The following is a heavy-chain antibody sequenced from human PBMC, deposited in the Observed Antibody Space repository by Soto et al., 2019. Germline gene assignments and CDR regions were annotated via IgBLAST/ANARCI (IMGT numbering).Heavy chain of an antibody. CDR2: IYYSGST. CDR1: GASISRYY. V-gene: IGHV4-59*06. Sequence: TSETLSLTCTVSGASISRYYWSWIRQHPGKGLEWIGYIYYSGSTYYNPSLKSRVTISVDTSENQFSLKLTSVTAADSAVYYCARYYYDSSGYPKYFDYWGQGSLVTVSS. J-gene: IGHJ4*02. CDR3: ARYYYDSSGYPKYFDY. D-gene: IGHD3-22*01.